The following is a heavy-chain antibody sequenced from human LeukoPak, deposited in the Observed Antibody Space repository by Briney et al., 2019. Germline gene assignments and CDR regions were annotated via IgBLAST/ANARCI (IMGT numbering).Heavy chain of an antibody. CDR3: AKVTNYYGSGSSFDY. Sequence: TGGSLRLSCAASGFTFSSYAMSWVRQAPGKGLEWVSAISGSGGSTYYADSVKGRFTISRDNSKNTLYLQMNSLRAEDTAVYYCAKVTNYYGSGSSFDYWGQGTLVTVSS. D-gene: IGHD3-10*01. J-gene: IGHJ4*02. V-gene: IGHV3-23*01. CDR2: ISGSGGST. CDR1: GFTFSSYA.